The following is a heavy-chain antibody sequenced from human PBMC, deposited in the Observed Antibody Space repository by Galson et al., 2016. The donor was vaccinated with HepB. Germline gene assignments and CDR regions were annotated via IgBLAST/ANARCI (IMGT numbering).Heavy chain of an antibody. CDR2: IYSGGGT. Sequence: SLRLSCAASGFAVSSNLLTWVRQAPGKGLEWVSLIYSGGGTNYADSVKGRFTISRDNSNNTLYLQMNSLRVDDTAVYYCARGGASSAGGSWGQGTLVTVSS. V-gene: IGHV3-53*01. D-gene: IGHD1-26*01. CDR1: GFAVSSNL. J-gene: IGHJ5*02. CDR3: ARGGASSAGGS.